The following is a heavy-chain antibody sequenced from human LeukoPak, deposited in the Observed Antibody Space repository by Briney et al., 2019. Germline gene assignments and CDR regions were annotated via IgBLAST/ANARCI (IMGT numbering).Heavy chain of an antibody. CDR3: ARGGMVGRVMCAFDI. V-gene: IGHV3-7*01. CDR1: GFTFSNYW. Sequence: GGSLRLSCAASGFTFSNYWMSWVRQAPGKGLEWVANIKQDGSEKYYVDSVKGRFTVSRDNATNSLYLQMNSLRAEDTAVFYCARGGMVGRVMCAFDIWGQETQGAVSS. D-gene: IGHD3-16*01. CDR2: IKQDGSEK. J-gene: IGHJ3*02.